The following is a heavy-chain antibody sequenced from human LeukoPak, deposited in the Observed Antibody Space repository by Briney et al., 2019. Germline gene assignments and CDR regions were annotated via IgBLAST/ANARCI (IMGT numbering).Heavy chain of an antibody. D-gene: IGHD3-10*01. CDR2: IIPIFGTA. J-gene: IGHJ4*02. CDR3: ARVTMVRGVPNFDY. V-gene: IGHV1-69*05. Sequence: ASVKVSCKASGGTFSSYAISWVRQAPGQGLEWMGGIIPIFGTANYAQKFQGRVTITTDESTSTAYMELSSLRSEDTAVYYCARVTMVRGVPNFDYWGQGTLVTVSS. CDR1: GGTFSSYA.